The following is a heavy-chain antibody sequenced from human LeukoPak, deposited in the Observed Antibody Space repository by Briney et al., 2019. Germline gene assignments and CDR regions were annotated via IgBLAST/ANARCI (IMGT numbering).Heavy chain of an antibody. CDR1: GFTFSSYA. D-gene: IGHD3-22*01. CDR3: AATRYYYDSSGYSNFDY. CDR2: ISGNGSST. V-gene: IGHV3-23*01. Sequence: GGSLRLSCAASGFTFSSYAMNWVRQAPGKGLEWVSAISGNGSSTYYADSVKGRFTISRDNSKNTLYLQMNSLRAEDTAVYYCAATRYYYDSSGYSNFDYWGQGTLVTVSS. J-gene: IGHJ4*01.